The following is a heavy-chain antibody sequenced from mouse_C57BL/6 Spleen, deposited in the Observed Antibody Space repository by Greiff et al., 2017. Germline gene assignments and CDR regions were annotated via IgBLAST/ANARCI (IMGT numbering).Heavy chain of an antibody. J-gene: IGHJ3*01. V-gene: IGHV1-55*01. D-gene: IGHD2-4*01. CDR3: ARSGYDYGWFAY. CDR1: GYTFTSYW. CDR2: IYPGSGST. Sequence: VQLQQPGAELVKPGASVTMSCKASGYTFTSYWITWVKQRPGQGLEWIGDIYPGSGSTNYNEKFKSKATLTVDTSSSTAYMQLSSLTSEDSAVYYCARSGYDYGWFAYWGQGTLVTVSA.